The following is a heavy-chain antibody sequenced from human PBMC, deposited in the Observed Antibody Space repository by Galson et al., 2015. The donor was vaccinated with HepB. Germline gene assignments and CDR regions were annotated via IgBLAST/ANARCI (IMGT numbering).Heavy chain of an antibody. CDR3: ARDPTMGPADADFDY. J-gene: IGHJ4*02. D-gene: IGHD3-10*01. V-gene: IGHV3-21*01. CDR2: ISSSSSYI. CDR1: GFTFSSYS. Sequence: SLRLSCAASGFTFSSYSMNWVRQAPGKGLEWVSSISSSSSYIYYADSVKGRFTISRDNAKNSLYLQMNSLRAEDTAVYYCARDPTMGPADADFDYWGQGTLVTVSS.